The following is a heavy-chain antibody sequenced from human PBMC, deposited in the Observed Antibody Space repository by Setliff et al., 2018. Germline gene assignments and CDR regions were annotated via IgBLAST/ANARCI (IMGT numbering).Heavy chain of an antibody. CDR2: IWGDGVNK. CDR3: ARTCSGSGCYAGLES. V-gene: IGHV3-33*08. J-gene: IGHJ4*02. D-gene: IGHD2-15*01. CDR1: GFTVTSNY. Sequence: PGESLKISCAASGFTVTSNYMSWVRQAPGKGLEWVAVIWGDGVNKFHADSVKGRFTISRDNSKNTLYLQMNSLRPEDTAVYYCARTCSGSGCYAGLESWGQGTPVTVSS.